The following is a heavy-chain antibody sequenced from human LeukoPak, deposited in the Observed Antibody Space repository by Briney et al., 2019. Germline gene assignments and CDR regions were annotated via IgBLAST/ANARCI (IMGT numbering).Heavy chain of an antibody. CDR1: GFTFSSYG. V-gene: IGHV3-33*01. CDR2: IWHDGSNQ. D-gene: IGHD6-19*01. CDR3: ARERVTGTSYYYYYGMDV. J-gene: IGHJ6*02. Sequence: PGRSLRLSCAASGFTFSSYGMHWVRQAPGKGLEWVAVIWHDGSNQYYAAYVKGRLTISRDNSRNTLYLQMNSLRAEDTAVYYCARERVTGTSYYYYYGMDVWGQGTTVTVSS.